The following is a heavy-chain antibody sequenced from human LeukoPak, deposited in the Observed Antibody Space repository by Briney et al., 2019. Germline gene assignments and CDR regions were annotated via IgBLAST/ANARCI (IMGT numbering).Heavy chain of an antibody. J-gene: IGHJ4*02. CDR1: GGSISSGSYY. CDR2: IYTSGST. D-gene: IGHD2-2*01. CDR3: ARGWQYCSSTSCWGVLDY. Sequence: SQTLSLTWTVSGGSISSGSYYWSWIRQPAGKGLEWIGRIYTSGSTNYNPSLKSRVTISVDTSKNQFSLKLSSVTAADTAVYYCARGWQYCSSTSCWGVLDYWGQGTLVTVSS. V-gene: IGHV4-61*02.